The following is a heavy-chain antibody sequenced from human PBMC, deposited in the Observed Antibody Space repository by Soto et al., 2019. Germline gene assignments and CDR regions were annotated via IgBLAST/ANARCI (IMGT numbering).Heavy chain of an antibody. Sequence: EVQLVESGGGLVQPGGSLKLSCAASGFTFSDSAMHWVRQASGKGLEWVGRIRSKANTYATAYAASVTGRFTISRDDSTNTAYLQMNSLKTEDTAVYYCTRAYGDYGQIDYWGQGTLVTVSS. CDR1: GFTFSDSA. CDR2: IRSKANTYAT. D-gene: IGHD4-17*01. CDR3: TRAYGDYGQIDY. V-gene: IGHV3-73*01. J-gene: IGHJ4*02.